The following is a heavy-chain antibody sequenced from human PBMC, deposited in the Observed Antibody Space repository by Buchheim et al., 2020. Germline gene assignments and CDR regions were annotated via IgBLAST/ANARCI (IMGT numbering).Heavy chain of an antibody. Sequence: QVQLVESGGGVVQPGRSLRLSCAASGFTFSSYAMHWVRQAPGKGLEWVAVISYDGSNKYYADSVKGRFTISRDNSKNTLYLQMNSLRAEDTAVYYCARDFYYGSGSSYHYWGQGTL. D-gene: IGHD3-10*01. CDR2: ISYDGSNK. CDR1: GFTFSSYA. V-gene: IGHV3-30-3*01. CDR3: ARDFYYGSGSSYHY. J-gene: IGHJ4*02.